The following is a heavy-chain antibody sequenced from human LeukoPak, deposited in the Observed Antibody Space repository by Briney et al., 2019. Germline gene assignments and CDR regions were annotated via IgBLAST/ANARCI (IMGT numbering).Heavy chain of an antibody. CDR2: ISGSGDST. D-gene: IGHD1-26*01. Sequence: GGSLRLSCVASGFTFTNYAMSWVRQAPGKGLEWVSTISGSGDSTDYVDSVKGRFTISRDISKNTLYLQMNSLRAEDTAVYYCAKWELYSGFYYIDYWGQGTLATVSS. CDR1: GFTFTNYA. V-gene: IGHV3-23*01. J-gene: IGHJ4*02. CDR3: AKWELYSGFYYIDY.